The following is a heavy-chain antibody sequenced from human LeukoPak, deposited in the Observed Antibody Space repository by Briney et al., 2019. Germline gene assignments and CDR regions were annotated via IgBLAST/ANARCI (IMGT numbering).Heavy chain of an antibody. D-gene: IGHD3-22*01. Sequence: GGSLRLSCVTSGFTFSRYAMHWVRQAPGKGLQWVTVTSYDGSDTYYADSVKGRFTLSRDNAKNSLYLQMNSLRAEDAAVYYCARAYDSSGYYYWDYYYYMDVWGKGTTVTVSS. CDR3: ARAYDSSGYYYWDYYYYMDV. V-gene: IGHV3-33*05. CDR1: GFTFSRYA. CDR2: TSYDGSDT. J-gene: IGHJ6*03.